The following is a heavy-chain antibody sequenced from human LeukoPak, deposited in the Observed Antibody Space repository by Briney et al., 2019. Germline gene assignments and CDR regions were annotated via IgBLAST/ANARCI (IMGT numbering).Heavy chain of an antibody. J-gene: IGHJ4*02. V-gene: IGHV3-9*01. CDR1: GFTFDDYA. Sequence: GGSLRLSCAASGFTFDDYAMHWVRQAPGKGLEWVSGISWNSGSIGYADSVKGRFTISRDNAKNSLYLQMNSLRAEDTALYYCAKPDTPMLQGNFDYWGQGTLVTVSS. CDR2: ISWNSGSI. CDR3: AKPDTPMLQGNFDY. D-gene: IGHD5-18*01.